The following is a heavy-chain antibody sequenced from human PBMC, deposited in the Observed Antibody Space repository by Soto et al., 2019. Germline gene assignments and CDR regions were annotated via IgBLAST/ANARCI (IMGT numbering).Heavy chain of an antibody. CDR2: ISSNGGST. D-gene: IGHD3-3*01. Sequence: PGGSLRLSCSASGFTFSSYAMHLVRQAPGKGLEYVSAISSNGGSTYYADSVKGRFTISRDNSKNTLYLQMSSLRAEDTAVYYCVKDYDFWSGYLEYWGEGTPVTVSS. J-gene: IGHJ4*02. CDR3: VKDYDFWSGYLEY. CDR1: GFTFSSYA. V-gene: IGHV3-64D*06.